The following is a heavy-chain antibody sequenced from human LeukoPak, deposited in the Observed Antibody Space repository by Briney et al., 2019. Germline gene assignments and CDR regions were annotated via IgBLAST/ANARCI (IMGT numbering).Heavy chain of an antibody. Sequence: ASVKVSCKASGYTFTSYGISWVRQAPGQGLEWMGWISAYNGNTNHAQKLQGRVTMTTDTSTSTAYMELRSLRSDDTAVYYCARDKGPIAAAGTAGGWFDPWGQGTLVTVSS. CDR3: ARDKGPIAAAGTAGGWFDP. J-gene: IGHJ5*02. CDR2: ISAYNGNT. D-gene: IGHD6-13*01. V-gene: IGHV1-18*01. CDR1: GYTFTSYG.